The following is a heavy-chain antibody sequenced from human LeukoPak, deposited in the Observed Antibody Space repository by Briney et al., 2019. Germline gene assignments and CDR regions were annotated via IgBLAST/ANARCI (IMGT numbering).Heavy chain of an antibody. Sequence: GGSLRLSCAGSGITLSSYWMSWVRQAPGKGLEWVGNIKQDASEKYFVDSLRGRFTISRDNAKNSLFLQMNSLRADDTAIYYCVRDQGAFDMGAQGTMVTVFS. CDR1: GITLSSYW. J-gene: IGHJ3*02. V-gene: IGHV3-7*05. CDR3: VRDQGAFDM. CDR2: IKQDASEK.